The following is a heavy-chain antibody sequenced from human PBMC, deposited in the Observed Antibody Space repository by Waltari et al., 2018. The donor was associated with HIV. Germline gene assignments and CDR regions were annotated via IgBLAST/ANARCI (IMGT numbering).Heavy chain of an antibody. V-gene: IGHV1-2*02. CDR2: INPNRGGT. CDR3: AKSPGTWSTRD. J-gene: IGHJ4*02. D-gene: IGHD1-1*01. CDR1: GYTFTSYY. Sequence: QVQLVQSGAEVKKPGASVKVSCKASGYTFTSYYIHWGRQAPGQGLEWMGWINPNRGGTNYTQKFQGRVTMTRATSITTAYMELSRLRSDDTAVYYCAKSPGTWSTRDWGQGTLVTVSS.